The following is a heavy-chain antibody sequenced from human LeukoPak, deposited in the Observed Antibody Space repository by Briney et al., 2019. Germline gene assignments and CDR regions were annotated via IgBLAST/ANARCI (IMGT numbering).Heavy chain of an antibody. CDR2: IYYSGGT. CDR3: ARGNVKYYYGSGSAHWFDP. J-gene: IGHJ5*02. Sequence: PSETLSLTCTVSGGSISSYYWSWIRQPPGKGVEWIGYIYYSGGTNYNPSLKSRVTISVDTSKNKFSLKLSSVPAADTAVYYCARGNVKYYYGSGSAHWFDPWGQGTLVTVSS. V-gene: IGHV4-59*08. D-gene: IGHD3-10*01. CDR1: GGSISSYY.